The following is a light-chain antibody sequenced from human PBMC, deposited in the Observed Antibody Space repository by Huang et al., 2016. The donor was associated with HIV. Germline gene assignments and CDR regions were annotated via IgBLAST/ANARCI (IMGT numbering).Light chain of an antibody. CDR3: QKSYTTPLT. J-gene: IGKJ4*01. V-gene: IGKV1-39*01. CDR1: QSIIAY. CDR2: GAS. Sequence: DIQMTQSPSSLSASVGDRVPITCRASQSIIAYLNWNQQKPGKAPKLLIYGASTLQSGFPSRFSGSGSGTYFTLTINSLQPEDFATYYCQKSYTTPLTFGGGTKVEI.